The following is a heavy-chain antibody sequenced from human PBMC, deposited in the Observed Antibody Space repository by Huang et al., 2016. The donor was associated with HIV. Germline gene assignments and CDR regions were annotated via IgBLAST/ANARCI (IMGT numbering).Heavy chain of an antibody. D-gene: IGHD6-19*01. CDR3: AREKAADSAWYGVYYFDY. J-gene: IGHJ4*02. V-gene: IGHV4-34*01. Sequence: QVQLRQWGAGLVQPSETLSLTCAVYGGSFSGYYWTWIRQSPGKGLEWIGEINHTGKTNYLASRKSRCKISKDTAKNQFSLQLTSVSAADTGVYFCAREKAADSAWYGVYYFDYWGEGALVTVTS. CDR2: INHTGKT. CDR1: GGSFSGYY.